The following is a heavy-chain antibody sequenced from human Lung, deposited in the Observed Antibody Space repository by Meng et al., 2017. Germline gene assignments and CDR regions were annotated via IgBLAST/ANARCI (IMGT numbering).Heavy chain of an antibody. V-gene: IGHV3-74*01. D-gene: IGHD1-1*01. CDR2: INRDGTKP. Sequence: EVRWVESGGGLVPPGGSLSLSCAASEFTFTDHWMHWVRQGPGKGLVWVSRINRDGTKPTYADSVKGRFTISRDNAKNTLYLQMNNLRAEDTAFYYCTNDRLNHWGQGALVTVSS. J-gene: IGHJ1*01. CDR1: EFTFTDHW. CDR3: TNDRLNH.